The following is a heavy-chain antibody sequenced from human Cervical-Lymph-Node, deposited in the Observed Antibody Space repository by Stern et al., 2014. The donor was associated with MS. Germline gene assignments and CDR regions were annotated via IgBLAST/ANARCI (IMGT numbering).Heavy chain of an antibody. Sequence: QITLKESGPTLVKPTQTLTLTCTLSGFSLSANGVGVGWIRQPPGKALEWLALIYWDADKLYSPSLKNRLTITKDTSKNQVVLTMTNVDPVDTATYYCSHSRVKYCRGGTCYSSLFDYWGQGTLVTVSS. J-gene: IGHJ4*02. CDR2: IYWDADK. CDR3: SHSRVKYCRGGTCYSSLFDY. CDR1: GFSLSANGVG. V-gene: IGHV2-5*02. D-gene: IGHD2-15*01.